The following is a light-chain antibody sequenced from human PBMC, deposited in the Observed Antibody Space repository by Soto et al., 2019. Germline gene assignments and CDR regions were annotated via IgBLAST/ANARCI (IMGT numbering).Light chain of an antibody. J-gene: IGLJ2*01. Sequence: QSALTQPPSASGSPGQSVTISCTGTSSNVGAYKYVAWYQQHPGKAPKLMIYEDTKRPSGVPGRFSGSKSGNTASLPVSGRQAEDEADYYCSSYADNNGCVVFGGGTKLTVL. CDR3: SSYADNNGCVV. V-gene: IGLV2-8*01. CDR2: EDT. CDR1: SSNVGAYKY.